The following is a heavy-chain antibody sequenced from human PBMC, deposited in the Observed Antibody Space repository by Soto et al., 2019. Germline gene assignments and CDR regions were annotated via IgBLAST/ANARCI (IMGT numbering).Heavy chain of an antibody. Sequence: QVQLVESGGGVVQPGRSLRLSCAASGFTFNNYGIHWVRQAPGKGLEWVAVISCDGSDKYYADSVKGRFTISRDNSKDTLFLQMNSLRSEDTAVYYCAKARFDWSTSDSFDIWGQGTMVTVSS. V-gene: IGHV3-30*18. CDR2: ISCDGSDK. J-gene: IGHJ3*02. D-gene: IGHD3-9*01. CDR3: AKARFDWSTSDSFDI. CDR1: GFTFNNYG.